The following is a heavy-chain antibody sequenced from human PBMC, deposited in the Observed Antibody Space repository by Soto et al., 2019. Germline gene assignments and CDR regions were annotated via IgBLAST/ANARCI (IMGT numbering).Heavy chain of an antibody. J-gene: IGHJ5*02. V-gene: IGHV3-7*03. Sequence: PGGSLRLSCAASGFTFSSYWMSWVRQAPGKGLEWVANIKQDGSEKYYVDSVKGRFTISRDNAKNSLYLQMNSLRAEDTAVYYCARDRIAARPGWFDPWGQGTLVTVSS. CDR1: GFTFSSYW. CDR2: IKQDGSEK. D-gene: IGHD6-6*01. CDR3: ARDRIAARPGWFDP.